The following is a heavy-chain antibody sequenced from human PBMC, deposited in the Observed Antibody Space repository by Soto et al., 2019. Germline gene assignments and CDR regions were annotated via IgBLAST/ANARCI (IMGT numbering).Heavy chain of an antibody. J-gene: IGHJ4*02. CDR2: VFPCDSDT. CDR1: GERFTNYW. D-gene: IGHD1-26*01. Sequence: ESLTISCTGSGERFTNYWIAWVRQMPGKGLEWMGIVFPCDSDTRYSPSFRGQVTISADTSISTAYLQWRSLKASDSAMYYCERGMTSISNPYYSDYWGQGTQVTVYS. CDR3: ERGMTSISNPYYSDY. V-gene: IGHV5-51*01.